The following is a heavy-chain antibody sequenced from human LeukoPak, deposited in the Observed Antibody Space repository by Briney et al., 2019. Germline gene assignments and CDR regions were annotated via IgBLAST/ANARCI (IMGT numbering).Heavy chain of an antibody. V-gene: IGHV4-34*01. D-gene: IGHD3-10*01. CDR1: GFTFSDYN. CDR3: ARRSAGPRGDYYYYYMDV. CDR2: INHSGST. Sequence: LRLSCAASGFTFSDYNMRWIRQPPGKGLEWIGEINHSGSTNYNPSLKSRVTISVDTSKNQFSLKLSSVTAADTAVYYCARRSAGPRGDYYYYYMDVWGKGTTVTISS. J-gene: IGHJ6*03.